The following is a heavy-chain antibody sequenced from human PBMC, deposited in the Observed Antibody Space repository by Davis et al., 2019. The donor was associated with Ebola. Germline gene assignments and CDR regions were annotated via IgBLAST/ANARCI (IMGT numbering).Heavy chain of an antibody. CDR3: ARGRITMLVVVTASYYYAVDV. J-gene: IGHJ6*04. D-gene: IGHD2-21*02. CDR2: IYYSGSP. Sequence: MPSETLSLTCTVSGGSISSYYWSWIRQPPGKGLEWIGYIYYSGSPNYHPSLKSRVTISVDTSKNQFSLKLSSVTAADTAVYYCARGRITMLVVVTASYYYAVDVWGKGTTVTVSS. V-gene: IGHV4-59*12. CDR1: GGSISSYY.